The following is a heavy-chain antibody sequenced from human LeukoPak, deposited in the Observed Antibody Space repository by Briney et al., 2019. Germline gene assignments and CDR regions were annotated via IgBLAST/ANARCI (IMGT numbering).Heavy chain of an antibody. CDR2: IYYSGST. Sequence: SETLSLTCTVSGGSISSGDYSWSWIRQPPGKGLEWIGYIYYSGSTYYNPSLKSRVTISVDTSKNQFSLKLSSVTAADTAVYYCARDGNCSGGSCYSLGWFDPWGQGTLVTVSS. J-gene: IGHJ5*02. D-gene: IGHD2-15*01. CDR3: ARDGNCSGGSCYSLGWFDP. V-gene: IGHV4-30-4*01. CDR1: GGSISSGDYS.